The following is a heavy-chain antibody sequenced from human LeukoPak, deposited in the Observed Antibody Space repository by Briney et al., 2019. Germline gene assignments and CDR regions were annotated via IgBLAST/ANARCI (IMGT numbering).Heavy chain of an antibody. J-gene: IGHJ4*02. Sequence: PSETLSLTCTVSGGSISSYYWSWIRQPAGKGLEWIGRIYTSGSTNYNPSLKSRVTMSVDTSKNQFSLKLSSVTAADTAVYYCATHKGGGGSLAAADNGALDYWGQGTLVTVSS. D-gene: IGHD6-13*01. V-gene: IGHV4-4*07. CDR2: IYTSGST. CDR1: GGSISSYY. CDR3: ATHKGGGGSLAAADNGALDY.